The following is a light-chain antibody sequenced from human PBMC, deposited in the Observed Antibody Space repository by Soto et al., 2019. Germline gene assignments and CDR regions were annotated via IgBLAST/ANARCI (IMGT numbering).Light chain of an antibody. Sequence: QSALTQPPSASGSPGQSVTISCTGTSSDVGGYNYVSWYQQYPDKVPKLMIYEVNKRPSGVPDRFSGSKSGNTASLTISGLQAADDADFYCTSYAGGNNVFGTGTKLTVL. V-gene: IGLV2-8*01. J-gene: IGLJ1*01. CDR3: TSYAGGNNV. CDR2: EVN. CDR1: SSDVGGYNY.